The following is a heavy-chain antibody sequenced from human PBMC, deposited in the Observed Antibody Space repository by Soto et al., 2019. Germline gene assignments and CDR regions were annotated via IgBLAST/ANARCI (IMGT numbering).Heavy chain of an antibody. D-gene: IGHD2-8*02. CDR3: ARLVRSLHFDY. J-gene: IGHJ4*02. V-gene: IGHV4-61*01. Sequence: QVQLQESGPGLVKPSETLSLTRTVSGGSVNSDSHYWSWIRQPPGKGLEWIGHMFYSGSTNYNPSLKSRVTISGDTSKNQFSLKLSSVTAADTAVYYCARLVRSLHFDYWGQGTPVTVSS. CDR2: MFYSGST. CDR1: GGSVNSDSHY.